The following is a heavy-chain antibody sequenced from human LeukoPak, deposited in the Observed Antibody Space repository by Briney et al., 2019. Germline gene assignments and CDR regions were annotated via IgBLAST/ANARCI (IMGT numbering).Heavy chain of an antibody. V-gene: IGHV3-48*04. J-gene: IGHJ4*02. D-gene: IGHD3-3*01. CDR2: ISSSSSTI. Sequence: GGSLRLSCAASGFTFSSYSMNWVRQAPGKGLEWVSYISSSSSTIYYADSVEGRFTISRDNAKNSLYLQMNSLRAEDTAVYYCARDPRYYDFWSGSPDYWGQGTLVTVSS. CDR3: ARDPRYYDFWSGSPDY. CDR1: GFTFSSYS.